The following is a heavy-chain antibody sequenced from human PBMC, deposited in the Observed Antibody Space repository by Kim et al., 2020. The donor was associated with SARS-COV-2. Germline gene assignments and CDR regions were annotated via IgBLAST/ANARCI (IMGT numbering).Heavy chain of an antibody. J-gene: IGHJ4*02. V-gene: IGHV4-39*02. D-gene: IGHD2-2*01. Sequence: YSPALKNRVTLSVDTAKYQFSLKLNSVTAADTAFYFCARADRGLYRPFDFWGQGTLVTVSS. CDR3: ARADRGLYRPFDF.